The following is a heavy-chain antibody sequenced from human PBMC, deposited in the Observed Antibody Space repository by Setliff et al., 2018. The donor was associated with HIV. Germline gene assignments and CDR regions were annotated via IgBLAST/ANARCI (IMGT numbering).Heavy chain of an antibody. CDR2: IYPGDSET. Sequence: PGESLKISCKGVGYRFTSHWIAWVRQMPGKGLEWMGNIYPGDSETRYSPSFHGQVTFSADTTVDTAYLQWNTLKSSDTAMYYCAREIRTIEGVALDIWGQGTSVTVSS. J-gene: IGHJ3*02. CDR1: GYRFTSHW. V-gene: IGHV5-51*01. D-gene: IGHD4-17*01. CDR3: AREIRTIEGVALDI.